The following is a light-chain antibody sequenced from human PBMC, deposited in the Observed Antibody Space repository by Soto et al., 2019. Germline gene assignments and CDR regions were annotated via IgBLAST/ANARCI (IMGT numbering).Light chain of an antibody. CDR3: QQYDSVPPT. CDR1: QSVSTSY. V-gene: IGKV3-20*01. Sequence: EIVLTQSPGTLSLSPGERATLSCRASQSVSTSYLAWYQQKPGQAPRLLIYGASSRATGIPDRFSGSGSGADFTLTISRLEPEDFAVYYCQQYDSVPPTFGCGTKLEIK. J-gene: IGKJ4*01. CDR2: GAS.